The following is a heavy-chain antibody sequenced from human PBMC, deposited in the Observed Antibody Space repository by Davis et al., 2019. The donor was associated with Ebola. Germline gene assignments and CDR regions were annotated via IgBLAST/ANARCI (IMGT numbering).Heavy chain of an antibody. D-gene: IGHD4-23*01. CDR3: AQQLGDYGGNALRY. CDR1: GFTFRTYG. V-gene: IGHV3-21*05. CDR2: ISSSASYK. Sequence: GGSLRLSCAASGFTFRTYGMHCIRQAPGKGPEWVSSISSSASYKNYADSVKGRFTISRDDAKESLYLQMDSLRAEDTAVYYCAQQLGDYGGNALRYWGQGTLVTVSS. J-gene: IGHJ4*02.